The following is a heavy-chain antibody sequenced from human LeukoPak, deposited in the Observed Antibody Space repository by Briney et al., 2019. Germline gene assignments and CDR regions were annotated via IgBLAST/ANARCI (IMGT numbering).Heavy chain of an antibody. D-gene: IGHD7-27*01. V-gene: IGHV3-74*01. CDR2: INTDGSRT. CDR1: GFTFSSNW. J-gene: IGHJ4*02. Sequence: EGSLRVSCAASGFTFSSNWMHWVRQAPGQGLVWVSRINTDGSRTGYGQSVKGRVTISTDKATRTLYLQMRSRRAEDTAVYFCARVWISLGWGEGTLLTVSS. CDR3: ARVWISLG.